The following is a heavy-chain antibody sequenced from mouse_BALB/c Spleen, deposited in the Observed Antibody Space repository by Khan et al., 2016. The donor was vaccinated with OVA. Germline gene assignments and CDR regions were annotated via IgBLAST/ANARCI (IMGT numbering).Heavy chain of an antibody. CDR2: ISSGRNTI. V-gene: IGHV5-17*02. D-gene: IGHD1-1*01. J-gene: IGHJ3*01. CDR3: TRWHNTYAWFAY. CDR1: GFTFSNFG. Sequence: EVELVESGGGLVQPGGSRKLSCAAAGFTFSNFGMHWVRQAPEKGLEWVAYISSGRNTIYYADSVKGRFTIYRDNPENHLFLQMNSLRSEDTAIYQCTRWHNTYAWFAYWGQGTLVTVTA.